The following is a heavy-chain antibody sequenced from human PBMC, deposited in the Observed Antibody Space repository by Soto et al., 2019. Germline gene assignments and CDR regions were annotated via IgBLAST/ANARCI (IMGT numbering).Heavy chain of an antibody. V-gene: IGHV3-7*01. D-gene: IGHD4-17*01. CDR1: GITFSRCL. J-gene: IGHJ2*01. CDR3: GRDPLPSGDYAQTYGYFVL. Sequence: GGSLRLSCGASGITFSRCLMSWVRQAPGKGLEWVASISQDGTDTDYVDSVKGRFAISRDNPKNSLYLQMNSLRADDTAVYYCGRDPLPSGDYAQTYGYFVLGGRGTRVTVSS. CDR2: ISQDGTDT.